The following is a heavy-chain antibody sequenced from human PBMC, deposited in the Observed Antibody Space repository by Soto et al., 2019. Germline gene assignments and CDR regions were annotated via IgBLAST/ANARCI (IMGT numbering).Heavy chain of an antibody. V-gene: IGHV4-59*01. Sequence: SETLSLTCTVSGGSISSDYWSWIRQPPGKGLEWIGYIYYSGSTNYNPSLKSRVTISVDTSKNQFSLKLSSVTAADTAVYYCARALPVLLWFGELSGGFFEYWGQGTLVTVSS. D-gene: IGHD3-10*01. J-gene: IGHJ4*02. CDR2: IYYSGST. CDR1: GGSISSDY. CDR3: ARALPVLLWFGELSGGFFEY.